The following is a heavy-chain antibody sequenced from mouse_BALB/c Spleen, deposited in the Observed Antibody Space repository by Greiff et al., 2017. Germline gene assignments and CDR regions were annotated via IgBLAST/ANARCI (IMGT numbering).Heavy chain of an antibody. CDR3: ARKGLYYDYDGYAMDY. V-gene: IGHV1-80*01. CDR1: GYAFSSYW. D-gene: IGHD2-4*01. CDR2: IYPGDGDT. Sequence: QVQLQQSGAELVRPGSSVKISCKASGYAFSSYWMNWVKQRPGQGLEWIGQIYPGDGDTNYNGKFKGKATLTADKSSSTAYMQLSSLTSEDSAVYFCARKGLYYDYDGYAMDYWGQGTSVTVSS. J-gene: IGHJ4*01.